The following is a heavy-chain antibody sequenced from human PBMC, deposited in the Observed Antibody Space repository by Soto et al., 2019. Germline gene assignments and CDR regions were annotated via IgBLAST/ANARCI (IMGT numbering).Heavy chain of an antibody. CDR1: GFTFSTYS. Sequence: PGGSLRLSCAASGFTFSTYSMTWVRQAPGKGLEWVSSISSGTSYLYYADSVKGRFTISKDNAKNSLYLQMNSLRAEDTAVYYCARVRGDSSGSYYFDYWGQGA. V-gene: IGHV3-21*04. CDR2: ISSGTSYL. J-gene: IGHJ4*02. D-gene: IGHD3-22*01. CDR3: ARVRGDSSGSYYFDY.